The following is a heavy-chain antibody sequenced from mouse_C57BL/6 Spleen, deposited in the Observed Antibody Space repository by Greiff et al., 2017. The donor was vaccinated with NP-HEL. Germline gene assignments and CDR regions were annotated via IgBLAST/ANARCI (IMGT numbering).Heavy chain of an antibody. CDR3: ARGRGNWGAMDY. V-gene: IGHV1-50*01. CDR2: IDPSDSYT. D-gene: IGHD4-1*01. CDR1: GYTFTSYW. J-gene: IGHJ4*01. Sequence: VQLKQPGAELVKPGASVKLSCKASGYTFTSYWMQWVKQRPGQGLEWIGEIDPSDSYTNYNQKFKGKATLTVDTSSSTAYMQLSSLTSEDSAVYYCARGRGNWGAMDYWGQGTSVTVSS.